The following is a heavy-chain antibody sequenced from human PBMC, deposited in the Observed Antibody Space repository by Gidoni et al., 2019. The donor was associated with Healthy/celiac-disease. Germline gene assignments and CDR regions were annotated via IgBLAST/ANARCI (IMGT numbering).Heavy chain of an antibody. D-gene: IGHD5-18*01. J-gene: IGHJ4*02. Sequence: QVQLVQAGAEEHKPGSQVKVSCKASGGPFSRSAIGWVRQAPGQGLEWMGRIILILGIANYAQKFQGRVTITADKSTSTAYMELSSLRSEDTAVYYCASLTAMDTYFDYWGQGTLVTVSS. CDR1: GGPFSRSA. CDR3: ASLTAMDTYFDY. V-gene: IGHV1-69*04. CDR2: IILILGIA.